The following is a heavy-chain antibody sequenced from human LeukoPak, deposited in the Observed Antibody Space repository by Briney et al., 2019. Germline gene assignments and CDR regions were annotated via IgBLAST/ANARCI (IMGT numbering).Heavy chain of an antibody. CDR3: ARDVNMVRGVTLLIRFDY. CDR1: GFTFRSYS. D-gene: IGHD3-10*01. J-gene: IGHJ4*02. Sequence: GGSLRLSCAASGFTFRSYSMNWVRQAPGKGLEWVSSISSSSSYIYYADSVKGRFTISRDNAKNSLYLQMNSLRAEDTAVYYCARDVNMVRGVTLLIRFDYWGQGTLVTVSS. V-gene: IGHV3-21*01. CDR2: ISSSSSYI.